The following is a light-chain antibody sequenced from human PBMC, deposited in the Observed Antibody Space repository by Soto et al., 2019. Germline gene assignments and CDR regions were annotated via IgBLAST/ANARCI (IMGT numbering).Light chain of an antibody. Sequence: EIVLTQSPATLSLSPGERATLSCRASQSVGRDYLGWYQQKPGQAPRLVIYNASNRASGIPDRFSGSGSGTDFTLTISRLEPEDFAVYYCQVRTDWPPFKYTFGQGTKLEVK. J-gene: IGKJ2*01. CDR2: NAS. V-gene: IGKV3D-20*02. CDR1: QSVGRDY. CDR3: QVRTDWPPFKYT.